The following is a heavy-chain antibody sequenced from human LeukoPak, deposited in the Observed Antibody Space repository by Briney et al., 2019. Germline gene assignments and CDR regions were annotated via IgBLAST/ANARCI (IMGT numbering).Heavy chain of an antibody. V-gene: IGHV3-30*09. Sequence: GTSLRLSCAASGFTSTSYAMHWVRQAPGKGLEWVALISYDESNKEYADSVKGRFAISRDDSKNTLFLQMNSLRVEDTAVYYCARDLGRSGSYYPFDHWGQGTLVTVSS. J-gene: IGHJ4*02. CDR3: ARDLGRSGSYYPFDH. D-gene: IGHD1-26*01. CDR1: GFTSTSYA. CDR2: ISYDESNK.